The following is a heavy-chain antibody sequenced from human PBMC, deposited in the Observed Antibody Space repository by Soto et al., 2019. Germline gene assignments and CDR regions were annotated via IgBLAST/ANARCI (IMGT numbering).Heavy chain of an antibody. J-gene: IGHJ3*02. Sequence: GGPLRLSCAASGFTFSSYAMHWVRQAPGKGLEYVSAISSNGGSTYYANSVKGRFTISRDNSKNTLYLQMGSLRAEDMAVYYCAREDFDWLLYPGGAFDIWGQGTMVTVSS. CDR3: AREDFDWLLYPGGAFDI. CDR1: GFTFSSYA. D-gene: IGHD3-9*01. V-gene: IGHV3-64*01. CDR2: ISSNGGST.